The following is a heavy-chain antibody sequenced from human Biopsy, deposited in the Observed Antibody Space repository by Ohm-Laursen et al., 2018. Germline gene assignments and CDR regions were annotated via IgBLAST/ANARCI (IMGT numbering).Heavy chain of an antibody. Sequence: SLRLSCAASGFSFSSYGMHWVRQAPGKGLEWVANINQDGSQEYSVDSVKGRFTISRDNAKNSLYLQMNSLRVEDTAVYYCARGVANYFDYWGQGTLVTVSS. J-gene: IGHJ4*02. V-gene: IGHV3-7*01. CDR2: INQDGSQE. CDR1: GFSFSSYG. D-gene: IGHD2-15*01. CDR3: ARGVANYFDY.